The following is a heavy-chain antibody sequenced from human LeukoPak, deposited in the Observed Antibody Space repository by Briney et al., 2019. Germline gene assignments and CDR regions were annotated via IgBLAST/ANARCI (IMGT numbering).Heavy chain of an antibody. CDR3: ARDSLRYCSGGSCNWFDP. Sequence: GGPLRLSCAASGFTFSSYGMHWVRQAPGKGLEWVAVIWYDGSNKYYADSVKGRFTISRDNSKNTLYLQMNSLRAEDTAVYYCARDSLRYCSGGSCNWFDPWGQGTLVTVSS. J-gene: IGHJ5*02. D-gene: IGHD2-15*01. CDR1: GFTFSSYG. CDR2: IWYDGSNK. V-gene: IGHV3-33*01.